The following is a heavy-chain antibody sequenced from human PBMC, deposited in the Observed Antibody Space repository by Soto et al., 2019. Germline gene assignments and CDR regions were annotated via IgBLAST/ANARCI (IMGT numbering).Heavy chain of an antibody. CDR2: LSGSGGTT. Sequence: EVQLLESGGGLVQPGWSLRLSCEASGFTFSSYAMSWVRQAPGKGLEWVSALSGSGGTTYYADSVKGRFTISRDNSKNTLYLEMNSLRAEDTAMYYCAKDLPPSVAGIEYYGLDVWGQGTTVTVSS. J-gene: IGHJ6*02. CDR3: AKDLPPSVAGIEYYGLDV. V-gene: IGHV3-23*01. CDR1: GFTFSSYA. D-gene: IGHD6-19*01.